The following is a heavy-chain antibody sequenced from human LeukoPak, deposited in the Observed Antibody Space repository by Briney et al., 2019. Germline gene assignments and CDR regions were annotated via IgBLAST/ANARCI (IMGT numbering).Heavy chain of an antibody. CDR1: GFTFSSYW. Sequence: PGGSLRLSSATSGFTFSSYWMNWVRQAPGKGLEWVANIKQDGSEKYYVDSVKGRFTISRDNAKNSLYLQIDSLRAEDTAVYYCARDRRSVLAGNYWGQGTLVTVSS. J-gene: IGHJ4*02. CDR2: IKQDGSEK. CDR3: ARDRRSVLAGNY. V-gene: IGHV3-7*01. D-gene: IGHD6-13*01.